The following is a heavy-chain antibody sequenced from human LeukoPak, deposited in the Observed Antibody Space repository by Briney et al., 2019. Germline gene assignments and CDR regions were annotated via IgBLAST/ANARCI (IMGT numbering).Heavy chain of an antibody. V-gene: IGHV4-4*07. Sequence: SETLSLTRTVSGGSISNYYWSWIRQPAGKRLEWIGRIYTSGDTTYTPPLKSRVTMSVDMSKNQFSLRLNSVTAADTALYYCARDRYPDYFDYWGQGTLVTVSS. J-gene: IGHJ4*02. CDR1: GGSISNYY. CDR2: IYTSGDT. D-gene: IGHD3-9*01. CDR3: ARDRYPDYFDY.